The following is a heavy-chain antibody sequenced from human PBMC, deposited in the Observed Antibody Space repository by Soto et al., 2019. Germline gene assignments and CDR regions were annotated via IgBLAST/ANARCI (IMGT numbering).Heavy chain of an antibody. Sequence: SETLSLTCTVSGDSISTFYWGWIRQPPGKGLEWIGEIYHSGSTNYNPSLKSRVTISVDKSKNQFSLKLSSVTAADTAVYYCARGGGWKGYYYYGMDVWGQGTTVTVSS. J-gene: IGHJ6*02. CDR1: GDSISTFY. V-gene: IGHV4-59*12. CDR3: ARGGGWKGYYYYGMDV. D-gene: IGHD1-1*01. CDR2: IYHSGST.